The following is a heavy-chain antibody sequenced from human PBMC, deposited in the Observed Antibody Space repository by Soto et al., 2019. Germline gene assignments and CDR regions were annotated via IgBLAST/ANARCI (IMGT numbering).Heavy chain of an antibody. CDR3: ARNPAFGCVGDWYSYFDL. J-gene: IGHJ2*01. CDR2: INHDGTP. V-gene: IGHV4-34*04. Sequence: QVQLQQWGAGLLKPSETLSLTCHVSGEPFSGYYWSWLRQTPGQGLACLGAINHDGTPSTNPSLRRRRTMSVDPPKKQCSLKMASVTAADTAVYYWARNPAFGCVGDWYSYFDLWGPGTLVTGSS. D-gene: IGHD2-21*02. CDR1: GEPFSGYY.